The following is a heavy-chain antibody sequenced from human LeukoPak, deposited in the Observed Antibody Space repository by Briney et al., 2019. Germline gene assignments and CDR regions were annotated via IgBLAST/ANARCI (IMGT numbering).Heavy chain of an antibody. CDR2: IYYTGTT. V-gene: IGHV4-31*03. Sequence: SETLSLTCTVSGGSLSNSGPYWTWIRQHPGKALEWIGYIYYTGTTYYNPSLKSRLTLSIDTSKNQFALKLTSVTAADTAVYYCARDFWSGYGYFDSWGQGTLVTVSS. CDR3: ARDFWSGYGYFDS. D-gene: IGHD3-3*01. CDR1: GGSLSNSGPY. J-gene: IGHJ4*02.